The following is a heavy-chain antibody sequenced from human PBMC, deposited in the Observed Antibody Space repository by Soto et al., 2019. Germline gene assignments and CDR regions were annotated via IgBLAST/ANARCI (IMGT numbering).Heavy chain of an antibody. CDR2: ISYDGSNK. CDR3: ARDDYYYDTNWFDP. Sequence: GSLRLSCAASGFTFSSYAMHWVRQAPGKGLEWVAVISYDGSNKYYADSVKGRFTISRDNSKNTLYLQMNSLRAEDTAVYYCARDDYYYDTNWFDPWGQGTLVTVSS. D-gene: IGHD3-22*01. J-gene: IGHJ5*02. V-gene: IGHV3-30-3*01. CDR1: GFTFSSYA.